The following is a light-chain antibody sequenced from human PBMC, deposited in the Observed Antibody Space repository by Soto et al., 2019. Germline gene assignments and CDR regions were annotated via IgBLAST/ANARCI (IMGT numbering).Light chain of an antibody. J-gene: IGLJ1*01. CDR2: EVT. V-gene: IGLV2-14*01. CDR3: GSYSSTTTREV. CDR1: SSDVGGYDF. Sequence: QSALAQPASVSGSPGQSITISCTGASSDVGGYDFVSWYQHHPGTPPKLIIYEVTHRPSGVSHRFSGSKSASTASLTSSGLQVEDEADYCGGSYSSTTTREVFGTGTKVTDL.